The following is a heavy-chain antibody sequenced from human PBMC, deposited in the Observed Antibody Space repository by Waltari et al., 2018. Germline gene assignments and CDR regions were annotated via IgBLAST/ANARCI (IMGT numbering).Heavy chain of an antibody. CDR1: GYPFTGYY. Sequence: QVQLVQSGAEVKKPGASVKVSCKASGYPFTGYYMHWVRQATGQGLEWMGWINPNSGGKNSAKKFQVWGDMTGETSISTAYVERSRLRSDDTAVYYGARANGLMAARPDYYYGMDVWGQGTTVTVS. D-gene: IGHD6-6*01. J-gene: IGHJ6*02. CDR3: ARANGLMAARPDYYYGMDV. CDR2: INPNSGGK. V-gene: IGHV1-2*04.